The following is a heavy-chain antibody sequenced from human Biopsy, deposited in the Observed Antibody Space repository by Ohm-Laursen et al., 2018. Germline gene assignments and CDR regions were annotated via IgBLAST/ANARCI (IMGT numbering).Heavy chain of an antibody. CDR2: IWYDGSKK. Sequence: SLRLSCAASGLSFSTYGMHWVRQAPGKGLERVAVIWYDGSKKYYADSVKGRFTITRDNSKNTLYLQMNSLRAEDTAVYYCASDRDSSGSFRWNHWGQGTLVTVSS. V-gene: IGHV3-33*01. CDR1: GLSFSTYG. J-gene: IGHJ5*02. D-gene: IGHD6-19*01. CDR3: ASDRDSSGSFRWNH.